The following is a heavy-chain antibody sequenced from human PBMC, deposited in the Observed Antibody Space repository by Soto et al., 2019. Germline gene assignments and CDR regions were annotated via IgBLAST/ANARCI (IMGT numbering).Heavy chain of an antibody. CDR1: GFTISSYG. Sequence: HVQLVESGGGVVQPGRSLRLSCAVSGFTISSYGMHWVRQAPGKGLEWVAVIWHDGSNKYYADSVKGRFTISRDNSKNTLYLQMNSLRTEDTAVYYCASRSPALDYWGQGTLVTVSS. CDR2: IWHDGSNK. CDR3: ASRSPALDY. J-gene: IGHJ4*02. D-gene: IGHD2-2*01. V-gene: IGHV3-33*01.